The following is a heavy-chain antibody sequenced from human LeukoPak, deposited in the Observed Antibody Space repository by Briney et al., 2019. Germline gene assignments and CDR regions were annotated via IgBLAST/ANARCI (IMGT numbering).Heavy chain of an antibody. CDR3: ARGKVLATTHFDY. D-gene: IGHD5-12*01. CDR2: ISSSSTPI. Sequence: GGSLRLSCIASGFTFSDYYMNWIRQAPGKGLEWISYISSSSTPIYYADSVKGRFTVSRDNAKNSLYLQMNSLRPEDTAVYYCARGKVLATTHFDYWGQGTLVTVSS. CDR1: GFTFSDYY. V-gene: IGHV3-11*01. J-gene: IGHJ4*02.